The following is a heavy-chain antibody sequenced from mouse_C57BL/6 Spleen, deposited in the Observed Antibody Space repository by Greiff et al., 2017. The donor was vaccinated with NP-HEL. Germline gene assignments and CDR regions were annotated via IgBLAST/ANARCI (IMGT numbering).Heavy chain of an antibody. CDR1: GYTFTDYE. CDR2: IDPETGGT. CDR3: TRWSPIITTNYFDY. Sequence: VKLMESGAELVRPGASVTLSCKASGYTFTDYEMHWVKQTPVHGLEWIGAIDPETGGTAYNQKFKGKAILTADKSSSTAYMELRSLTSEDSAVYYCTRWSPIITTNYFDYWGQGTTLTVSS. V-gene: IGHV1-15*01. J-gene: IGHJ2*01. D-gene: IGHD1-1*01.